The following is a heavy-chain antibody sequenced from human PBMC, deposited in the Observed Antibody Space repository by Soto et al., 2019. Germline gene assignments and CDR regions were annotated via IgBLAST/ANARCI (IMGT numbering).Heavy chain of an antibody. CDR1: GYTFTSYG. CDR3: ARDTGHYYDSSGYYSHVVDFDY. Sequence: ASVKVSCKASGYTFTSYGISWVRQAPGQGLEWMGWISAYNGNTNYAQKLQGRVTMTTDTSTSTAYMELRSLRSDDTAMYYCARDTGHYYDSSGYYSHVVDFDYWGQGTLVTVSS. CDR2: ISAYNGNT. D-gene: IGHD3-22*01. V-gene: IGHV1-18*01. J-gene: IGHJ4*02.